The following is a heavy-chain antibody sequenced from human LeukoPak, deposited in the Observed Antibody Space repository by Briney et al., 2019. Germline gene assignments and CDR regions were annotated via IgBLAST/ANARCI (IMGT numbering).Heavy chain of an antibody. V-gene: IGHV1-18*01. CDR1: GYTFTIYS. CDR3: ARTYSGSSPPDY. CDR2: ISTYKGNK. Sequence: GASVKVSCKASGYTFTIYSITWVQQAAGQGLEWMGWISTYKGNKNYAQKVQGRVTMTTDTSTRTAYMELRSLTSDDTAVYYCARTYSGSSPPDYWGQGTLVTVSS. D-gene: IGHD1-26*01. J-gene: IGHJ4*02.